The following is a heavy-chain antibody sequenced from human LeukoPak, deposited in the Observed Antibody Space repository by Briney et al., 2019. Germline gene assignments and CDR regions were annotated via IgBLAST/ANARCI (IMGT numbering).Heavy chain of an antibody. CDR2: IIPIFGTA. D-gene: IGHD2-8*01. J-gene: IGHJ5*02. V-gene: IGHV1-69*05. CDR1: GGTFSSYA. Sequence: ASVKVSCKASGGTFSSYAISWVRQAPGQGLEWMGGIIPIFGTANYAQKFQGRVTITTDESTSTAYMELSSLRSEDTAVYYCARVGVLMVYAMDNWFDPWGQGTLVTVSS. CDR3: ARVGVLMVYAMDNWFDP.